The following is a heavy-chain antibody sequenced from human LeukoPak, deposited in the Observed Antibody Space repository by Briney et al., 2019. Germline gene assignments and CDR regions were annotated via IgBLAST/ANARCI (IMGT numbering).Heavy chain of an antibody. J-gene: IGHJ5*02. CDR2: ISSSGSTI. D-gene: IGHD4-11*01. Sequence: PGGSLRLSCAASGFTFSSYEMNWVRQAPGKGLEWVSYISSSGSTIYYADSVKGRFTISRDNAKNSLYLQMNSLRAEDTAVYYCARERNYRFDPWGQGTQVTVSS. CDR1: GFTFSSYE. CDR3: ARERNYRFDP. V-gene: IGHV3-48*03.